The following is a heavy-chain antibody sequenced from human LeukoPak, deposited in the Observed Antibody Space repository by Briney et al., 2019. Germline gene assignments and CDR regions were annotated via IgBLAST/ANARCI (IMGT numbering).Heavy chain of an antibody. CDR3: ARDLGVYGSGSYLLSGTIDY. CDR2: IIPILGIA. V-gene: IGHV1-69*04. Sequence: GASVKVSCKASGGTFSSYAISWVRQAPGQGLEWMGRIIPILGIANYAQKFQGRVTITADKSTSTAYMELSSLRSEDTAVYYCARDLGVYGSGSYLLSGTIDYWGQGTLVTVSS. CDR1: GGTFSSYA. J-gene: IGHJ4*02. D-gene: IGHD3-10*01.